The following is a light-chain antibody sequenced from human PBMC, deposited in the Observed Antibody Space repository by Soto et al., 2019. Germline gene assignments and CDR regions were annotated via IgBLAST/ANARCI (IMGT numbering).Light chain of an antibody. V-gene: IGKV3-11*01. CDR3: QQLRMYPST. CDR1: QSVSNF. J-gene: IGKJ4*01. CDR2: DAS. Sequence: IVLAQSRATLSLSPGERATLTCRASQSVSNFLAWYQHKPGQAPRLLIYDASIRAAGVPARFSGSGSGTVFSLTISSLEPEDFATYYCQQLRMYPSTFGGGTKVDIK.